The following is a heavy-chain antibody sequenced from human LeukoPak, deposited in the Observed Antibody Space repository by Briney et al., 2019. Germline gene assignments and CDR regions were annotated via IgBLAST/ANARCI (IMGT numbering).Heavy chain of an antibody. Sequence: ASVKVSCKASGYTFTSYDINWVRQATGQGLEWMGWMNPNSGNTGYAQKFQGRVTMTRNTSISTAYMELSSLRSEDTAVYYCASLEMATDYYYGMDVWGQGTTVTVSS. CDR2: MNPNSGNT. CDR1: GYTFTSYD. D-gene: IGHD5-24*01. J-gene: IGHJ6*02. CDR3: ASLEMATDYYYGMDV. V-gene: IGHV1-8*01.